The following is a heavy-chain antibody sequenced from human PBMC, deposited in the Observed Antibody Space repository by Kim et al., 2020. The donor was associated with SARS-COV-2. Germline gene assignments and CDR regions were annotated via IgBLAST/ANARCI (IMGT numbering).Heavy chain of an antibody. V-gene: IGHV7-4-1*02. Sequence: ASVKVSCKASGYTFTSYAMNWVRQAPGQGLEWMGWINTNTGNPTYAQGFTGRFVFSLDTSVSTAYLQISSLKAEDTAVYYCARGGSSSWYRYYYYYYGMDVWGQGTTVTVSS. CDR1: GYTFTSYA. CDR2: INTNTGNP. D-gene: IGHD6-13*01. J-gene: IGHJ6*02. CDR3: ARGGSSSWYRYYYYYYGMDV.